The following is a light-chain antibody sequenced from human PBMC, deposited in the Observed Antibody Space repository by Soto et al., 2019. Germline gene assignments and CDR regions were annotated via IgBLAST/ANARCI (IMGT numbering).Light chain of an antibody. CDR1: QSVSNN. CDR2: SAS. J-gene: IGKJ1*01. Sequence: MTQSPSTLSGSVGDRATLSCRASQSVSNNYLAWYQQKPGQAPRLLIYSASRRPTDIPVRFSGSGSGAEFTLTISSLQSEDFAIYYCQQYNNLPPTFGQGTKVDIK. V-gene: IGKV3-15*01. CDR3: QQYNNLPPT.